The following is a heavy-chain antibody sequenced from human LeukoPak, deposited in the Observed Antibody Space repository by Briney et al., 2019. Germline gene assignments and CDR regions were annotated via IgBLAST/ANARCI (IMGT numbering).Heavy chain of an antibody. CDR3: ARGPGETYYYDSSGYPLDY. V-gene: IGHV4-59*01. CDR1: GGSISSYY. Sequence: PSETLSLTCTVSGGSISSYYWSWIRQPPGKGLEWIGYIYYSGSTNYNPSLKSRVTISVDTSKNQFSLKLSSVTAADTAVYYCARGPGETYYYDSSGYPLDYWGQGTLVTVSS. CDR2: IYYSGST. J-gene: IGHJ4*02. D-gene: IGHD3-22*01.